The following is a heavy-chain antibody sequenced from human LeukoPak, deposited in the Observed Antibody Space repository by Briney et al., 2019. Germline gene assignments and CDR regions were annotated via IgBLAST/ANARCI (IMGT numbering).Heavy chain of an antibody. V-gene: IGHV3-23*01. CDR1: GFTFSSYA. D-gene: IGHD3-10*01. Sequence: PGGSLRLSCAASGFTFSSYAMNWVRQAPGKGLQWVASISDIGGSKYYADSVKGRFTISRDNSKNTLYLQMNSLRAEDTAVYYCAKGDRDRSVDYWGQGTLVTVPS. CDR3: AKGDRDRSVDY. J-gene: IGHJ4*02. CDR2: ISDIGGSK.